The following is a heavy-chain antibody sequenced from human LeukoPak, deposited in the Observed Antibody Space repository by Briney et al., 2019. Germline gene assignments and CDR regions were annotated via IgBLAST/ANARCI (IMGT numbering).Heavy chain of an antibody. CDR3: ARQGSGSYGPFDY. D-gene: IGHD1-26*01. CDR2: IYYSGST. J-gene: IGHJ4*02. CDR1: GGSISSSSYY. Sequence: SETLSLTCTVSGGSISSSSYYWGWIRQHPGKGLEWIGSIYYSGSTYYNPSLKSRVTISVDTSKNQFSLKLSSVTAADTAVYYCARQGSGSYGPFDYWGQGTLVTVSS. V-gene: IGHV4-39*01.